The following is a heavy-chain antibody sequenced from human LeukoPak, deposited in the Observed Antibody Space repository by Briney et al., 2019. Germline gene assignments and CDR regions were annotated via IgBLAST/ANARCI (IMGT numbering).Heavy chain of an antibody. CDR1: GYTFTGYY. V-gene: IGHV1-2*02. Sequence: ASVKVSCKASGYTFTGYYMHWVRQDPGQGLEWMGWINPNSGGTNYAQKFQGRVTMTRDTSISTAYMELSRLRSDDTAVYYCARVYYGSGSFDYWGQGTLVTVSS. CDR2: INPNSGGT. J-gene: IGHJ4*02. D-gene: IGHD3-10*01. CDR3: ARVYYGSGSFDY.